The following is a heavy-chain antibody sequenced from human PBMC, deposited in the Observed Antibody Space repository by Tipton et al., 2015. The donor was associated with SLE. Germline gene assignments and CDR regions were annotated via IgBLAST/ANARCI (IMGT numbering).Heavy chain of an antibody. Sequence: TLSLTCTVYGGSLSGYYWSWIRQVPGKGLEWIGRVSTSGSANYNPSLKSRVTISLHTSENQFSLNLSSVTAADTAVYYCAREIAPINWGYCYFDLWGRGTLVTVSS. CDR3: AREIAPINWGYCYFDL. CDR2: VSTSGSA. V-gene: IGHV4-4*07. D-gene: IGHD7-27*01. J-gene: IGHJ2*01. CDR1: GGSLSGYY.